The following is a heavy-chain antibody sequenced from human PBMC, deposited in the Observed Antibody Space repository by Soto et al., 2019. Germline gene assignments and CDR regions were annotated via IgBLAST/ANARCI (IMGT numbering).Heavy chain of an antibody. CDR2: IYYSGST. J-gene: IGHJ6*02. Sequence: SETLSLTCTVSGGSVSSGDYFWSWLRQSPGKRLEWIAYIYYSGSTNYNPSLKSRATISVDTSKSQVSLTLTSMTAADAALYYCARSPNYYYYGFDVWGQGTAVTVS. CDR1: GGSVSSGDYF. CDR3: ARSPNYYYYGFDV. V-gene: IGHV4-61*08. D-gene: IGHD3-10*01.